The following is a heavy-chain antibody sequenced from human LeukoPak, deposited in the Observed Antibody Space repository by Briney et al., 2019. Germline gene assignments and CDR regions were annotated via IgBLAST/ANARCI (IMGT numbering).Heavy chain of an antibody. CDR2: ISSSSSTI. V-gene: IGHV3-48*04. Sequence: GGFLRLSCAASGFTFSSYSMNWVRQAPGKGLEWVSYISSSSSTIYYADSVKGRFTISRDNAKNSLYLQMNSLRAEDTAVYYCARDISAWGQGTLVTVSS. J-gene: IGHJ5*02. D-gene: IGHD6-19*01. CDR3: ARDISA. CDR1: GFTFSSYS.